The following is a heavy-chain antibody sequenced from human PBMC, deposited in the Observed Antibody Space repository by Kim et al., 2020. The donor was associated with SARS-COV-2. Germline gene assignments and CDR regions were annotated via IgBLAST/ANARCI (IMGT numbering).Heavy chain of an antibody. Sequence: SVKVSCKASGGTFSSYAISWVRQAPGQGLEWMGGIIPIFGTANYAQKFQGRVTITADESTSTAYMELSSLRSEDTAVYYCARDGVPAATSKYATVGFYWGQGTLVTVSS. CDR3: ARDGVPAATSKYATVGFY. D-gene: IGHD2-2*01. CDR1: GGTFSSYA. V-gene: IGHV1-69*13. J-gene: IGHJ4*02. CDR2: IIPIFGTA.